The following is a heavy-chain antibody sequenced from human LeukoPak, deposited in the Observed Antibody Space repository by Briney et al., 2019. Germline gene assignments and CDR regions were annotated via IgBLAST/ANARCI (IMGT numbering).Heavy chain of an antibody. D-gene: IGHD4-17*01. CDR3: ARDQSYGATLDY. J-gene: IGHJ4*02. CDR2: TSSSSSYI. Sequence: PGGSLRLSCAASGFTGSNSYMTWVRQAPGKGLEWVSSTSSSSSYIYYADSVKGRSTISRDNAKNSLYLQMNSLRAEDTAVYYCARDQSYGATLDYWGQGTLVTVSS. V-gene: IGHV3-21*01. CDR1: GFTGSNSY.